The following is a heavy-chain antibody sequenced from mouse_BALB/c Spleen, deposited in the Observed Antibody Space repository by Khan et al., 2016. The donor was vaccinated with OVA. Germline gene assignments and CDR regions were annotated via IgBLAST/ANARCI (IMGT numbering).Heavy chain of an antibody. Sequence: EVQLQESGPGLVKPSQSLSLTCTVTGYSITSDYAWNWIRQFPGNKLEWMGFISYSGNTNYNPSLTSRISITRDTSKNQFFLQLNSVTTEDTATYYCARVYGGDFDYGGQGTTLTVSS. V-gene: IGHV3-2*02. D-gene: IGHD1-1*01. J-gene: IGHJ2*01. CDR1: GYSITSDYA. CDR2: ISYSGNT. CDR3: ARVYGGDFDY.